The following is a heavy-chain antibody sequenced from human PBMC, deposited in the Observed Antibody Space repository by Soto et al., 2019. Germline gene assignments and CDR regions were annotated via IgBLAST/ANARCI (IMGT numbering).Heavy chain of an antibody. D-gene: IGHD2-2*01. CDR1: GFTFSSYA. CDR3: ARVGSAAMYEYYYGMDV. V-gene: IGHV3-30-3*01. J-gene: IGHJ6*02. CDR2: ISYDGSNK. Sequence: GGSLRLSCAASGFTFSSYAMHWVRQAPGKGLEWVAVISYDGSNKYYADSVKGRFTISRDNSKNTLYLQMNSLRAEDTAVYYCARVGSAAMYEYYYGMDVWGQGTTVTVSS.